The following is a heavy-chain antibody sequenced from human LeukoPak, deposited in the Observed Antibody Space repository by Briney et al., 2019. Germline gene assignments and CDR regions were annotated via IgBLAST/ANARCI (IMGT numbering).Heavy chain of an antibody. D-gene: IGHD6-6*01. CDR2: VYSSGQT. CDR1: GVSITNGDYY. V-gene: IGHV4-31*11. CDR3: ATRPRITGRPFDS. Sequence: SETLSLTCAVSGVSITNGDYYWTWIRQHPGTSLEWIGYVYSSGQTYYNPSLESRLSMSVDTSENQFSLRLSSVTTADTAVYYCATRPRITGRPFDSWGQGTLVTVSS. J-gene: IGHJ4*02.